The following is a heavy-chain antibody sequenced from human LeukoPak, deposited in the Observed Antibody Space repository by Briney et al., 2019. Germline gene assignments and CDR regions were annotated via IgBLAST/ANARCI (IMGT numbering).Heavy chain of an antibody. J-gene: IGHJ5*02. CDR3: ARGFSGTRS. D-gene: IGHD6-25*01. V-gene: IGHV3-64*02. CDR1: GFSFSQVP. Sequence: GGPLRLSCAVSGFSFSQVPMLWVREAPGRGVEYVSAICSDEGSTYYADSVKGRFTIPRDNTKDTLYLQMGSLTAEDTAVYYCARGFSGTRSWGQGTLVTVSS. CDR2: ICSDEGST.